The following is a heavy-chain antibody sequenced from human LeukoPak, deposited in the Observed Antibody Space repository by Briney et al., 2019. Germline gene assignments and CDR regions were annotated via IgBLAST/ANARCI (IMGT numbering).Heavy chain of an antibody. CDR1: GFTFSSYG. CDR3: ARVHVLRFLEWLFEY. D-gene: IGHD3-3*01. CDR2: IRYDGSNK. J-gene: IGHJ4*02. V-gene: IGHV3-30*02. Sequence: PGGSLRLSCAASGFTFSSYGMHWVRQAPGKGLEWVAFIRYDGSNKYYADSVKGRFTISRDNSKNTLYLQMNSLRAEDTAVYYCARVHVLRFLEWLFEYWGQGTLVTVSS.